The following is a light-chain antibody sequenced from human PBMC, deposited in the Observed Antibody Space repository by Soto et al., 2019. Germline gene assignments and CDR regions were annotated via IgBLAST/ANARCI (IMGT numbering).Light chain of an antibody. CDR3: QQYGSSPFT. J-gene: IGKJ5*01. V-gene: IGKV3-20*01. Sequence: TVLTQSPGTLSLSPGDRATLSCRASQSVSSAYLAWYQHTPGQAPRLLIYGASTRATGIPDRFSGSGSGTDFSLTISRLGPEDFAVYYCQQYGSSPFTFGQGTRLEIK. CDR1: QSVSSAY. CDR2: GAS.